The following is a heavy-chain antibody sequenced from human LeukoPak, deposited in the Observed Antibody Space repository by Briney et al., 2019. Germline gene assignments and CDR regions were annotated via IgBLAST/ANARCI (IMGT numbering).Heavy chain of an antibody. D-gene: IGHD3-16*01. Sequence: PGGSLRLSCAASGFIFSTYGMYWVRQAPGKGLEWVAFIRHDGSIKNYADSVKGRSTIFRDNSKNTLYLQMNSLRAEDTAVYYCAKDSLADIDYWGQGTLVTVSS. CDR2: IRHDGSIK. CDR1: GFIFSTYG. CDR3: AKDSLADIDY. J-gene: IGHJ4*02. V-gene: IGHV3-30*02.